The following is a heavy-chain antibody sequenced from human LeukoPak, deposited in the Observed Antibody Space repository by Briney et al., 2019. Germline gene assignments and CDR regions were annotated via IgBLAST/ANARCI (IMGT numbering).Heavy chain of an antibody. CDR1: GGSISSYY. V-gene: IGHV4-4*07. CDR3: ARAGYSSGWSTTYYYYYMDV. Sequence: PSGTLSLTCTVSGGSISSYYWSWIRQPAGKGLEWIGRIYTSGSTNYNPSLKSRVTVSVDTSKNQFSLKLSSVTAADTAVYYCARAGYSSGWSTTYYYYYMDVWGKGTMVTVSS. D-gene: IGHD6-19*01. J-gene: IGHJ6*03. CDR2: IYTSGST.